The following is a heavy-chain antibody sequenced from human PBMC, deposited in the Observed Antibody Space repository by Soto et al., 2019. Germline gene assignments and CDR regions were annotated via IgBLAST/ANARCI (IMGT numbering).Heavy chain of an antibody. Sequence: LRLSCTASGFTFGDYAMSWFRQAPGKGLEWVGFIRSKAYGGTTEYAASVKGRFTISRDDSKSIAYLQMNSLKTEDTAVYYCTSPSYYYDSSGYLYVADAFDIWGQGTMVTVSS. V-gene: IGHV3-49*03. CDR2: IRSKAYGGTT. CDR1: GFTFGDYA. J-gene: IGHJ3*02. D-gene: IGHD3-22*01. CDR3: TSPSYYYDSSGYLYVADAFDI.